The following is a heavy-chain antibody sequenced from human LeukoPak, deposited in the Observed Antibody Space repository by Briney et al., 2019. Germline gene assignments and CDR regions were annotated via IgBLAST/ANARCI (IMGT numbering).Heavy chain of an antibody. V-gene: IGHV3-23*01. D-gene: IGHD6-19*01. J-gene: IGHJ4*02. CDR1: GFTFGSYA. Sequence: GGSLRLSCAASGFTFGSYAMTWVRQAPGKGLEWVSGISVAAGSTYYADSVKGRFTISRDNAKSLLYLQMNNLRAEDTGLYYCARADRDSDWYIDDCWGQGTLVTVSS. CDR2: ISVAAGST. CDR3: ARADRDSDWYIDDC.